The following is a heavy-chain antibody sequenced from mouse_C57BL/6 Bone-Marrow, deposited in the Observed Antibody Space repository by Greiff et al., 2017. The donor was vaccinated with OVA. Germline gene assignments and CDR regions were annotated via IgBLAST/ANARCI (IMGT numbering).Heavy chain of an antibody. V-gene: IGHV1-9*01. CDR3: ARSITTVVEYFDV. J-gene: IGHJ1*03. CDR1: GYTFTGYW. Sequence: QVQLQQSGAELMKPGASVKLSCKATGYTFTGYWIAWVKQRPGHGLEWIGEILPGSGSTNYNETFKGKATFTADTSSNTAYMQLSSLKTEDSAIYYYARSITTVVEYFDVWGTGTTVTVSS. CDR2: ILPGSGST. D-gene: IGHD1-1*01.